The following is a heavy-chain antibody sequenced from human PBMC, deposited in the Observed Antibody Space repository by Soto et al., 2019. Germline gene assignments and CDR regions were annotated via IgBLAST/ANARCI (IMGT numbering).Heavy chain of an antibody. Sequence: QVQLQESGPGLVKPPGTMSLTSAVPGVSLSISNWWSWVAQPPGKGLEWIGEIYHSGSTNYNPSLQSRVTISVDKSKNQFSLKLSSVTAADTAVYYCARVAVAGTRVDYWGQGTLVTVSS. J-gene: IGHJ4*02. CDR3: ARVAVAGTRVDY. CDR2: IYHSGST. V-gene: IGHV4-4*03. CDR1: GVSLSISNW. D-gene: IGHD6-19*01.